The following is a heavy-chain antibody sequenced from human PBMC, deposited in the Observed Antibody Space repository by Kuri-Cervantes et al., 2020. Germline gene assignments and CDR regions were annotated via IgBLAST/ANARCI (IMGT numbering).Heavy chain of an antibody. D-gene: IGHD3-22*01. Sequence: ASVKVSCKASGYTFTSYYMHWVRQAPGQGLEWMGIINPSGGSTNYAEKFQSRVTMTRDTSTSTAYMELSSLRSEDTAVYYCARDGTYYYDSSGYYNSYYYYYGMDVWGQGTTVTVSS. J-gene: IGHJ6*02. CDR2: INPSGGST. V-gene: IGHV1-46*01. CDR3: ARDGTYYYDSSGYYNSYYYYYGMDV. CDR1: GYTFTSYY.